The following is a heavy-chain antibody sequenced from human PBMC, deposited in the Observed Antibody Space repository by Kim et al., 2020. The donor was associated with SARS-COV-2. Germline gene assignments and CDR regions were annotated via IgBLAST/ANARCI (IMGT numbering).Heavy chain of an antibody. CDR3: AKGGGLIFDY. J-gene: IGHJ4*02. CDR1: GFTFDDYT. CDR2: ISWDGGST. D-gene: IGHD3-16*01. Sequence: GGSLRLSCAASGFTFDDYTMHWVRQAPGKGLEWVSLISWDGGSTYYADSVKGRFTISRDNSKNSLYLQMNSLRTEDTALYYCAKGGGLIFDYWGQGTLVTVSS. V-gene: IGHV3-43*01.